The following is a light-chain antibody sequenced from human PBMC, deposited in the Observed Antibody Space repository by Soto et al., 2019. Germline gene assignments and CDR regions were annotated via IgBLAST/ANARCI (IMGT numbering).Light chain of an antibody. CDR1: ISNIRSNV. CDR3: AAWDDSLNGYV. CDR2: SNN. Sequence: QSVLTQPPSASGTPGQRVTISCSVSISNIRSNVVSWYQQLPGTAPKLLIYSNNQRPSGVPDRFSGSKSGTSASPAISGLQSEDEADYYCAAWDDSLNGYVFGTGTKVSVL. J-gene: IGLJ1*01. V-gene: IGLV1-44*01.